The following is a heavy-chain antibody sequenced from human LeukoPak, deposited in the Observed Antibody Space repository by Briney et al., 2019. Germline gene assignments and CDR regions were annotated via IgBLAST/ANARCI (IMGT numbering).Heavy chain of an antibody. Sequence: GGSLRLSCAVSGFSFSSSWMHWVRQGPGKGLEWVSGINWNGGRISYADSVKGRFTISRDNAKNSLYLQMNSLRAEDTALYYCAKVGGSSHYYYMDVWGKGTTVTVSS. CDR2: INWNGGRI. CDR3: AKVGGSSHYYYMDV. D-gene: IGHD1-26*01. CDR1: GFSFSSSW. V-gene: IGHV3-20*04. J-gene: IGHJ6*03.